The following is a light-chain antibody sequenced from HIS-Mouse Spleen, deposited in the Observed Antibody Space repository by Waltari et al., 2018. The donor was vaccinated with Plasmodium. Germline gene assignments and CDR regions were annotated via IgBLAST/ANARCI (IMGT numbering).Light chain of an antibody. V-gene: IGKV1-5*03. Sequence: IQMTQSPSTLSAYVGDRVTITGRARQRISSRLAWYQKKPGKAPKLLIYKASSLESRVPSRFSGSGSGTEFTLTISSLQPDDFATYYCQQYNSYSWTFGQGTKVEIK. CDR3: QQYNSYSWT. CDR2: KAS. J-gene: IGKJ1*01. CDR1: QRISSR.